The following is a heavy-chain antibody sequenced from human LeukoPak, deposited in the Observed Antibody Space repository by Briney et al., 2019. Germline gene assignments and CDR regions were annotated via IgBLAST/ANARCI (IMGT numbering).Heavy chain of an antibody. J-gene: IGHJ6*02. CDR3: ARDGMVRGVIDYYGMDV. D-gene: IGHD3-10*01. Sequence: SVKVSCKASGGTFSNYAISWVRQAPGQGLEWMGRITPILGVADYAQKFQGRVTITADESTSTASMEVSSLRSEDTAVYYCARDGMVRGVIDYYGMDVWGQGTTVTVSS. CDR2: ITPILGVA. CDR1: GGTFSNYA. V-gene: IGHV1-69*04.